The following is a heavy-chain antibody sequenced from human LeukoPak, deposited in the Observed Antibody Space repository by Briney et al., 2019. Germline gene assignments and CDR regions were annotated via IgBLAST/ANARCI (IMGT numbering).Heavy chain of an antibody. CDR1: GFTFSTYA. J-gene: IGHJ5*02. D-gene: IGHD4/OR15-4a*01. CDR2: ISRNGGST. CDR3: VKDGADYGENGWFDP. V-gene: IGHV3-64D*06. Sequence: GGSLRLSCSASGFTFSTYAMHWVRQAPGEGLEHVSVISRNGGSTWYADSVRGRFAISRDNSKKTLYLQMSSLRADDTAVYYCVKDGADYGENGWFDPWGQGTLVTVSS.